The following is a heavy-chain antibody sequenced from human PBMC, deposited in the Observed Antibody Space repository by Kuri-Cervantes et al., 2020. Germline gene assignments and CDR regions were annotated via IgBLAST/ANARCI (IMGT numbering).Heavy chain of an antibody. V-gene: IGHV4-61*01. CDR2: IYYSGSN. J-gene: IGHJ4*02. Sequence: GSLRLSCTVSGGSISSGSYYWSWIRQPPGKGLEWNGNIYYSGSNNYNPSLKSRVIISVDTSKNQFSLKLSSVTAADTAVYYCARGIAVAGLFFLNWGQGTLVTVSS. D-gene: IGHD6-19*01. CDR3: ARGIAVAGLFFLN. CDR1: GGSISSGSYY.